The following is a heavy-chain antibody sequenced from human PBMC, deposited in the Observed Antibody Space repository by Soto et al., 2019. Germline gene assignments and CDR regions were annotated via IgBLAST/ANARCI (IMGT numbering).Heavy chain of an antibody. CDR1: GYTVTSYY. D-gene: IGHD2-2*02. V-gene: IGHV1-46*01. CDR3: ARTPGYTDRNYFDY. CDR2: INPSGGST. J-gene: IGHJ4*02. Sequence: ASVKVSCKASGYTVTSYYMHWVRQAPGQGLEWMGIINPSGGSTTYAQKFQGRLTMTRDTSTSTVYMELSSLRSEDTAMYYCARTPGYTDRNYFDYWGQGTLVTV.